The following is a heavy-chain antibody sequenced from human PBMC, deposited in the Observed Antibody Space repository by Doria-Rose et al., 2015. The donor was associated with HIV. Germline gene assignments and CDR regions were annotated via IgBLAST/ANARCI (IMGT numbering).Heavy chain of an antibody. V-gene: IGHV4-34*01. D-gene: IGHD1-1*01. CDR1: GASFSGFY. J-gene: IGHJ4*02. CDR3: ARGATGTLRY. CDR2: INHRGST. Sequence: QVQLQQWGAGLLKPSETLSLTCAVYGASFSGFYWTWIRQPPGKGLEWIGEINHRGSTNYSPSLKSRVTISVDTSKNQFSLNLSSVTAADTAVYYCARGATGTLRYWGQGTLVTVSS.